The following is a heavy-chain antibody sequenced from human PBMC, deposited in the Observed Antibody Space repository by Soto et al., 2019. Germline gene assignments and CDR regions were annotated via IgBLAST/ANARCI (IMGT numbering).Heavy chain of an antibody. Sequence: QVQLQESGPGLVKPSQTLSLTCTVSGGSISSGGYYWSWIRQHPGKGLEWIGYIYYNGSTYYNPSLKSRVTISVDTSKNQFSLKLSSVTAADTAVYYCARAGGVDTAMVTDAFDIWGQGTMVTVSS. CDR3: ARAGGVDTAMVTDAFDI. CDR1: GGSISSGGYY. CDR2: IYYNGST. V-gene: IGHV4-31*03. J-gene: IGHJ3*02. D-gene: IGHD5-18*01.